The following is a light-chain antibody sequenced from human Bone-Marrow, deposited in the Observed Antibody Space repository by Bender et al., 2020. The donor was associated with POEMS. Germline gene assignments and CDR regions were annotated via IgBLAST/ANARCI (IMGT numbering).Light chain of an antibody. CDR1: SSDVGAYDY. Sequence: QSALTQPASVSGSPGQSITISCTGTSSDVGAYDYISWYLQHPGKAPKLIIYDVSNRPSGISNRFSGSKSGNTASLTISGLQAEDEGDYYCGSYGGSTTWVFGGGTKLTVL. J-gene: IGLJ3*02. CDR3: GSYGGSTTWV. CDR2: DVS. V-gene: IGLV2-14*03.